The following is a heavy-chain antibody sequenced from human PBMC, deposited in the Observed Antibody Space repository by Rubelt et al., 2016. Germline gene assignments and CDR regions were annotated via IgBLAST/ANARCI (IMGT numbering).Heavy chain of an antibody. J-gene: IGHJ4*02. Sequence: GKGLEWVSAISGSGGSTYYADSVKGRFTISRDNSKNTLYLQMNSLRAEDTAVYYCAKGEIYDFWLADYWGQGTLVTVSS. D-gene: IGHD3-3*01. CDR2: ISGSGGST. V-gene: IGHV3-23*01. CDR3: AKGEIYDFWLADY.